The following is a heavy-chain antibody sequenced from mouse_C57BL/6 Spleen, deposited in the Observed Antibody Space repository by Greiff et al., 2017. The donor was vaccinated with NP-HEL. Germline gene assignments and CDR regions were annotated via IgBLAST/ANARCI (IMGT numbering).Heavy chain of an antibody. D-gene: IGHD3-2*02. CDR3: TTGGQPRLDDY. CDR1: GFNIKDYY. Sequence: EVQLQQSGAELVRPGASVKLSCTASGFNIKDYYMHWVKQRPEQGLEWIGRIDPEDGDTEYAPKFQGKATMTADTSSTTAYLQLSSLTSEDTAVYYCTTGGQPRLDDYWGQGTTLTVSS. CDR2: IDPEDGDT. V-gene: IGHV14-1*01. J-gene: IGHJ2*01.